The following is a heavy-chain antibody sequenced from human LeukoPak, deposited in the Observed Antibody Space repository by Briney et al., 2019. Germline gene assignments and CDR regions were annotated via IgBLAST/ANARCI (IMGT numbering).Heavy chain of an antibody. CDR1: GDSVSSNSAA. CDR3: ARQPTTPLRSWRPHYYMDV. CDR2: TYYRSKWYN. Sequence: SQTLSLTCAISGDSVSSNSAAWNWIRQSPSRGLEWLGRTYYRSKWYNDYAVSVKSRITINPDTSKNQFSLKLSSVTAADTAVYYCARQPTTPLRSWRPHYYMDVWGKGTTVTVSS. J-gene: IGHJ6*03. D-gene: IGHD3-3*01. V-gene: IGHV6-1*01.